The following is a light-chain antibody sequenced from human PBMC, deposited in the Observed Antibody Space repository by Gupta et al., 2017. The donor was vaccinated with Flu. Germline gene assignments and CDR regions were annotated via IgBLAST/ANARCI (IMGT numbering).Light chain of an antibody. Sequence: SYELTQPPLVTVSQGQTARITCSGDALPNQFAYWYQQEPGQAPELVVRKDSERPSGISERFSGSNSGTTVTLTISGVEAEDEADYYCQSADSTETYVVFGGGTKLTVL. V-gene: IGLV3-25*03. CDR3: QSADSTETYVV. CDR2: KDS. CDR1: ALPNQF. J-gene: IGLJ2*01.